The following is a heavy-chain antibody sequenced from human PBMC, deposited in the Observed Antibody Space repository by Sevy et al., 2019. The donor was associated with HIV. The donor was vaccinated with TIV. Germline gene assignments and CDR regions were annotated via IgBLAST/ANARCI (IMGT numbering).Heavy chain of an antibody. CDR2: IYYSGST. V-gene: IGHV4-59*13. Sequence: SETLSLTCTVSGGSIRSYYWSWIRQPPGKGLEWIGYIYYSGSTNYNPSLKSRVTISVDTSKNQFSLKLSSVTAADTAVYYCARGYYGDYALDYWGQGTLVTVSS. J-gene: IGHJ4*02. D-gene: IGHD4-17*01. CDR1: GGSIRSYY. CDR3: ARGYYGDYALDY.